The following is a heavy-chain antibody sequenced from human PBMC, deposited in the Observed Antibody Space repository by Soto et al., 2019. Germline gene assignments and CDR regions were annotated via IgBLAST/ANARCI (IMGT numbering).Heavy chain of an antibody. CDR2: IYPGDSDT. V-gene: IGHV5-51*01. CDR3: AILNYFDRNSAYDS. CDR1: AYSFSNNW. J-gene: IGHJ4*02. D-gene: IGHD3-9*01. Sequence: GEAMKISCKGSAYSFSNNWIGWVRQMPGKGLEWMGIIYPGDSDTKYSPSFQGQVTISADKSISTAYLQWSSLKASDTAMYYCAILNYFDRNSAYDSWGQGTQVTVSS.